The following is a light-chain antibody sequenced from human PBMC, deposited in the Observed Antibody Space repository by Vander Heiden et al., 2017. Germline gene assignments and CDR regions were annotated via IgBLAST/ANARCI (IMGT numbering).Light chain of an antibody. CDR1: SSDVGAYNY. V-gene: IGLV2-11*01. Sequence: QSALTQPRSVSGSPGQSVTISCTRTSSDVGAYNYVSCYQQHPGKAPKLIIYDVSGRPSGVPDRFSGSKSDNTASLTISGRQAEDEADYFCCSYSASYTLVLFGGGTKLTVL. J-gene: IGLJ2*01. CDR3: CSYSASYTLVL. CDR2: DVS.